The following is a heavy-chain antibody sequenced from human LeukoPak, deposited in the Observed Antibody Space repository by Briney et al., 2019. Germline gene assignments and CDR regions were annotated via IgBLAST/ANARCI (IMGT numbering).Heavy chain of an antibody. CDR1: GFPFSSYG. CDR3: ASGRPTRGTLDQ. J-gene: IGHJ4*02. CDR2: LRKDATYS. V-gene: IGHV3-30*02. D-gene: IGHD3-16*01. Sequence: GGSLRHSCAASGFPFSSYGMYWVRQTPDKGLQWVAYLRKDATYSNYADSVRGRFTISRDNSRNTLDLQMSSLRVEDTALYYCASGRPTRGTLDQWGQGTLVTVSS.